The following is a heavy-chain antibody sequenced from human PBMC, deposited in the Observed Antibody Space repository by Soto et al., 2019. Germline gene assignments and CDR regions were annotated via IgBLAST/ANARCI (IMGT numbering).Heavy chain of an antibody. CDR2: IYYSGST. J-gene: IGHJ4*02. V-gene: IGHV4-39*01. CDR3: ARLYRGSLGY. Sequence: SETLSLTCTVSGGSISSSSYYWGWIRQPPGKGLEWIGSIYYSGSTYYNPSLKSRVTISVDTSKNQFSLKLSSVTAADTAVYYCARLYRGSLGYCGQGTLVTVSS. D-gene: IGHD2-8*01. CDR1: GGSISSSSYY.